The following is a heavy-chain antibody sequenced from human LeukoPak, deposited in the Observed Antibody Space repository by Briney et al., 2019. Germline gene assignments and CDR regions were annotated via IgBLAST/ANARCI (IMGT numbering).Heavy chain of an antibody. D-gene: IGHD1-26*01. CDR1: GFTFSSYG. J-gene: IGHJ3*02. Sequence: GGSLRLSCAASGFTFSSYGMHWVRQAPGKGLEWVAVIWYDGSNKYYADSVKGRFTISRDNSKNTLYPQMNSLRAEDTAVYYCARDPRIVGAIRRTSDRAFDIWGQGTMVTVSS. V-gene: IGHV3-33*01. CDR2: IWYDGSNK. CDR3: ARDPRIVGAIRRTSDRAFDI.